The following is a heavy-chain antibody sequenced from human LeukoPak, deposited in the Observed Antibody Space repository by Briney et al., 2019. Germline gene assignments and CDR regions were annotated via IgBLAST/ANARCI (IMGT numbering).Heavy chain of an antibody. D-gene: IGHD3-10*01. CDR2: INPTGGST. Sequence: ASVKVSCKASGYTFTSYYMHWVRQAPGQGLEWMGLINPTGGSTGYAQKFQGRVTMTRDMSTSTDYMELSSLRAEDTAVYYCAKDLHYGSADYWGQGTLVTVSS. CDR3: AKDLHYGSADY. CDR1: GYTFTSYY. V-gene: IGHV1-46*01. J-gene: IGHJ4*02.